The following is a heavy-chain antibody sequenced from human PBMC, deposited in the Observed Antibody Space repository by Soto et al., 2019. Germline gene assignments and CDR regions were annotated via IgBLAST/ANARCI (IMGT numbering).Heavy chain of an antibody. Sequence: QVQLVQSGGEVKKPGASVKLSCTASGYTFTSYGISWVRQAPGQGLEWMGWISAYNGKTNYAQNVQGRVTMTTDTSTRRAYMDLRSLRSADTAVYYCARGGDVNYYHGMDVWGQGTTVTVSS. J-gene: IGHJ6*02. CDR1: GYTFTSYG. CDR2: ISAYNGKT. D-gene: IGHD5-12*01. CDR3: ARGGDVNYYHGMDV. V-gene: IGHV1-18*01.